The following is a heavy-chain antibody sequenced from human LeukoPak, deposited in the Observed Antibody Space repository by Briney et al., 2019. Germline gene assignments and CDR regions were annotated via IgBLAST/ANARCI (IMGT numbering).Heavy chain of an antibody. Sequence: PGGSLRLSCAASGFTYSSYWVHWVRQAPGKGLVWVSRINSDGSRTSYADSVKGRFTISRDNAKNTLYLQMNSLRAEDTAVYYCARPKNGDYLPNDAFDIWGQGTMVTVSS. D-gene: IGHD4-17*01. J-gene: IGHJ3*02. V-gene: IGHV3-74*01. CDR1: GFTYSSYW. CDR3: ARPKNGDYLPNDAFDI. CDR2: INSDGSRT.